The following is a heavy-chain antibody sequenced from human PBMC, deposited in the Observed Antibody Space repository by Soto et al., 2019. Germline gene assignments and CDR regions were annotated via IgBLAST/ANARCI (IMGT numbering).Heavy chain of an antibody. J-gene: IGHJ4*02. Sequence: GGSLRLSCAASGFTFSSYSMNWVRQAPGKGLEWVSYISSSSSTIYYADSVKGRFTISRDNAKNSLYLQMNSLRAEDTAVYYCARDRVGRGVIKYYFDYWGQGTLVTVSS. CDR2: ISSSSSTI. CDR3: ARDRVGRGVIKYYFDY. CDR1: GFTFSSYS. V-gene: IGHV3-48*01. D-gene: IGHD3-10*01.